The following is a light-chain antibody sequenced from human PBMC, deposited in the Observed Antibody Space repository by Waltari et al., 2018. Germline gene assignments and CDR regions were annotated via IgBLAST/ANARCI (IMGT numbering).Light chain of an antibody. J-gene: IGLJ1*01. CDR3: SSYTTSSAPGV. CDR2: EVS. V-gene: IGLV2-14*01. CDR1: DRHVGAYDF. Sequence: QSALTQPASVSGSPGPSITIYCSGTDRHVGAYDFVSLYQQHPGKAPHLIIYEVSNRPSGISNRFSASKSGNTASLTISGLQAEDEADYYCSSYTTSSAPGVFGTGTRVTVL.